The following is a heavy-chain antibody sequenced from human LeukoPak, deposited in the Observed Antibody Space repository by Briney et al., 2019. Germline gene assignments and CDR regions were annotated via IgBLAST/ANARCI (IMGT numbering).Heavy chain of an antibody. D-gene: IGHD3-3*02. J-gene: IGHJ6*04. V-gene: IGHV3-64*01. Sequence: GGSLRLSCAASGFTFSNYAMHWVRQAPGKGLEYVSAISYNGGSTYYANSVRGRFTISRDNSKNTLYLQMGSLIAEDMAVYYCARRFAAQLAFVDVWGKGTTVTISS. CDR2: ISYNGGST. CDR3: ARRFAAQLAFVDV. CDR1: GFTFSNYA.